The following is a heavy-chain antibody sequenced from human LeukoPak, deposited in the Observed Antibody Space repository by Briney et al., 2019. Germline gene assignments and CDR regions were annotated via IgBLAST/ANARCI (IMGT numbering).Heavy chain of an antibody. CDR1: GGSISSYY. Sequence: SETLSLTCTVSGGSISSYYWSWIRRPAGKGLEWIGRIYTSGSTNYNPSPKSRVTMSVDTSKNQFSLKLSSVTAADTAVYYCARDGSGWPDAFDIWGQGTMVTVSS. CDR3: ARDGSGWPDAFDI. J-gene: IGHJ3*02. CDR2: IYTSGST. D-gene: IGHD6-19*01. V-gene: IGHV4-4*07.